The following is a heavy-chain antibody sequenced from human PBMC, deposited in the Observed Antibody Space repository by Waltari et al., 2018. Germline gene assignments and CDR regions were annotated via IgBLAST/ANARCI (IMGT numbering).Heavy chain of an antibody. CDR1: GDSMSASDW. CDR3: ARDRGRGLFLDS. CDR2: VRGSGRS. J-gene: IGHJ4*02. D-gene: IGHD1-1*01. V-gene: IGHV4-4*02. Sequence: QVQLQESGPGLVKPAGTLSVTCVVSGDSMSASDWWGWVRQSPGKGLEWIGQVRGSGRSKYNPSLETRVSVSIDTAKKQFSLRMTSATAADTAVYYCARDRGRGLFLDSWGQGTLVTVSP.